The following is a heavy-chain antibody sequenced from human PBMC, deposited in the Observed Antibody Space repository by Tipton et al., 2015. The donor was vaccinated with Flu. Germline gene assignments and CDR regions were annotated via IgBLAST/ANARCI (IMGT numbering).Heavy chain of an antibody. Sequence: TLSLTCTVSGGSISSYYWSWIRQPPGKGLELIGYIYYSGSTNYNPSLKSRVTISVDTSKNQFSLKLSSVTAADTAVYYCARGSVVVAATGGYYFDYWGQRTLVTVSS. CDR2: IYYSGST. V-gene: IGHV4-59*12. J-gene: IGHJ4*02. CDR1: GGSISSYY. CDR3: ARGSVVVAATGGYYFDY. D-gene: IGHD2-15*01.